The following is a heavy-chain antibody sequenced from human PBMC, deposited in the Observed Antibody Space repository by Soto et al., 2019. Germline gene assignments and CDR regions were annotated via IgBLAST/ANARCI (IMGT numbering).Heavy chain of an antibody. CDR2: IYYSGST. Sequence: SETLSLTCTVSGGSISSYYWSWIRQPPGKGLEWIGYIYYSGSTYYNPSLKSRVTISVDTSKNQFSLKLSSVTAADTAMYYCAREPRAWGQGTLVTVS. V-gene: IGHV4-59*12. CDR1: GGSISSYY. J-gene: IGHJ5*02. CDR3: AREPRA.